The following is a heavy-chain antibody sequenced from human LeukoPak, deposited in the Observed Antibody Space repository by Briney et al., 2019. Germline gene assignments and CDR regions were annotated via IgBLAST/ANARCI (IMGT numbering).Heavy chain of an antibody. Sequence: SSETLSLTCTVSGTSISGDYWSWIRQPPGKGLEWIGYVYFTGNTNYNPSLKSRVTISMDTSKNQISLTVTSVTAADTAVYYCARHPFSPPFDFWGQGTLVAVSS. CDR2: VYFTGNT. J-gene: IGHJ4*02. CDR1: GTSISGDY. V-gene: IGHV4-59*08. CDR3: ARHPFSPPFDF.